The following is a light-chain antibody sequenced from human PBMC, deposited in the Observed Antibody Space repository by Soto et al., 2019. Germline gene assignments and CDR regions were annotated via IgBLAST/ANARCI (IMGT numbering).Light chain of an antibody. Sequence: HMSRSPSSLSASVGDRVTSTCQASQDISNYLNWYQQKPGKAPKLLIYDASNLETGVPSRFSGSGSGTEFTLTISSLQPDDFATYYCQQYNSYSGTFGQGTKVDIK. V-gene: IGKV1-33*01. CDR1: QDISNY. CDR3: QQYNSYSGT. J-gene: IGKJ1*01. CDR2: DAS.